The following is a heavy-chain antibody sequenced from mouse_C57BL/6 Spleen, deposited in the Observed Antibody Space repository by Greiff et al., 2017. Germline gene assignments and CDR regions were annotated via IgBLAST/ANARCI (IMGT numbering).Heavy chain of an antibody. CDR2: ISRGSSTN. CDR3: ARRSLRSPYFDY. V-gene: IGHV5-17*01. D-gene: IGHD1-1*01. J-gene: IGHJ2*01. CDR1: GFTFSDYG. Sequence: EVKLMESGGGLVKPGGSLKLSCAASGFTFSDYGMHWVRQAPEKGLEWVAYISRGSSTNYYADTVKGRFTISRDNAKNTLFLQMTSLMSEDTAMYYCARRSLRSPYFDYWGQGTTLTVSS.